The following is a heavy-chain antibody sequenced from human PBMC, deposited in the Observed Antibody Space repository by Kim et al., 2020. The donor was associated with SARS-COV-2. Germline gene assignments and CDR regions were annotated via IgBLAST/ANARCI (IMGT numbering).Heavy chain of an antibody. CDR1: GFTFSSYG. CDR3: ARGDLAYYDILTGYYTDICSFDY. D-gene: IGHD3-9*01. CDR2: IWYDGSNK. V-gene: IGHV3-33*01. Sequence: GGSLRLSCAASGFTFSSYGMHWVRQAPGKGLEWVAVIWYDGSNKYYADSVKGRFTISRDNSKNTLYLQMNSLRAEDTAVYYCARGDLAYYDILTGYYTDICSFDYWGQGTLVTVSS. J-gene: IGHJ4*02.